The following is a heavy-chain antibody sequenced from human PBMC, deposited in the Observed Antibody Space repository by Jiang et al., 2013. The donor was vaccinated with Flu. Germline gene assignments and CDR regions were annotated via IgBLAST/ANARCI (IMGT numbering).Heavy chain of an antibody. CDR3: ARDSGYYSFDY. CDR2: TYYRSNWYN. J-gene: IGHJ4*02. V-gene: IGHV6-1*01. Sequence: QTLSLTCVISGDSVSRNNAARNWIRQSPSRGLEWLGRTYYRSNWYNEYEISVKSRITFNADTAKSQFSLHLNSVTPEDTAVYYCARDSGYYSFDYWGQGILVTVSS. D-gene: IGHD1-26*01. CDR1: GDSVSRNNAA.